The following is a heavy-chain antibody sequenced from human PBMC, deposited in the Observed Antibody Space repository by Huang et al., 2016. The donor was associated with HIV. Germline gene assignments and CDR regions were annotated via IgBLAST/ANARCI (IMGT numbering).Heavy chain of an antibody. CDR3: ARPSDAAMIRDYYYPMDV. Sequence: QVQLVQSEAEVKKPGSSVKVSCKASGGTFSTFGLSWVRQASGRGLEWMAWIIPICNTTYSAQKFQGRVTLTADESTNTASMELNSLTFEDTAVYYCARPSDAAMIRDYYYPMDVWGQGTTVTVS. J-gene: IGHJ6*02. V-gene: IGHV1-69*01. D-gene: IGHD5-18*01. CDR2: IIPICNTT. CDR1: GGTFSTFG.